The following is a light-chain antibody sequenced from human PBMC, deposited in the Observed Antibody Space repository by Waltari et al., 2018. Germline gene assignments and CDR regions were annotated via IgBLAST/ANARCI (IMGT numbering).Light chain of an antibody. CDR2: EDS. CDR3: YSTDSSGIRGV. CDR1: ALPKKY. Sequence: SSELTQPPSVSVSPGQTASITCSGDALPKKYAYWYQQKSGQAPVLVNYEDSKRPSGTPERFSGSSSGTMATLTISGAQVEDEADYYCYSTDSSGIRGVFGGGTKLTVL. V-gene: IGLV3-10*01. J-gene: IGLJ2*01.